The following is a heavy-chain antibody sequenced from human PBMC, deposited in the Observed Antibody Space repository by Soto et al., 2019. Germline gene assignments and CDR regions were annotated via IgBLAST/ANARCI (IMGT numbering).Heavy chain of an antibody. V-gene: IGHV4-39*01. CDR2: IYYSGST. CDR1: GGSISSSSYY. Sequence: QLQLQESGPGLVKPSETLSLTCTVSGGSISSSSYYWGWIRQPPGKGLEWIGSIYYSGSTYYNPSLKSRVTISVDTSNNQFSLKLSSVTAADTAVYYCARHERGYGWLGGGFDYWGQGTLVTVSS. D-gene: IGHD6-19*01. CDR3: ARHERGYGWLGGGFDY. J-gene: IGHJ4*02.